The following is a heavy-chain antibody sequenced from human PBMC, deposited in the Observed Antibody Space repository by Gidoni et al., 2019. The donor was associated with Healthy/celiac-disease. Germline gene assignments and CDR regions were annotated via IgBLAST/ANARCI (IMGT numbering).Heavy chain of an antibody. CDR1: GGSFSGYY. Sequence: QVQLQQWGAGLLKPSETLSLTCAVYGGSFSGYYWSWIRQPPGKGLEWIGEINHSGSTNYNPSLKSRVTISVDTSKNQFSLKLSSVTAADTAVYYCARAVEYSNRGRYGYYYWGQGTLVTVSS. CDR2: INHSGST. J-gene: IGHJ4*02. V-gene: IGHV4-34*01. D-gene: IGHD5-18*01. CDR3: ARAVEYSNRGRYGYYY.